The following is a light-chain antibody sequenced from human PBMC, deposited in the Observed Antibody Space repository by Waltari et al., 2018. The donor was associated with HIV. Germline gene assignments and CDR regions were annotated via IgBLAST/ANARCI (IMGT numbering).Light chain of an antibody. CDR2: DVS. CDR3: CSYAGSNTYL. Sequence: QSALTQPASVSGFPGQAITIPCTGSSSDVCSYNYVSWYQQHPGKAPKLLIYDVSKRPSGVSNRFSGSKSGNTASLTISGLQAEDEADYYCCSYAGSNTYLFGTGTEVTVL. J-gene: IGLJ1*01. CDR1: SSDVCSYNY. V-gene: IGLV2-23*02.